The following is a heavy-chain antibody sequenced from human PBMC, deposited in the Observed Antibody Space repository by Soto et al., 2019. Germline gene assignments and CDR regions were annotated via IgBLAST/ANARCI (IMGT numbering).Heavy chain of an antibody. V-gene: IGHV4-31*03. Sequence: QVQLQESGPGLVKPSQTLSLTCTVSGGSISSGGYYWSWIRQHPGKGLEWIGYIYYSGSNYYTQSLKSRVTRSVDTSKNQFSLKLSSVTAADTAVYYWARAGYCSSTSCYEAIDYWGQVTLVTVSS. CDR2: IYYSGSN. CDR1: GGSISSGGYY. J-gene: IGHJ4*02. CDR3: ARAGYCSSTSCYEAIDY. D-gene: IGHD2-2*01.